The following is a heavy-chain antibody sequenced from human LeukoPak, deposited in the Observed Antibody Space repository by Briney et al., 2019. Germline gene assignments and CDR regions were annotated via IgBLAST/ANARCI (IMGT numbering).Heavy chain of an antibody. CDR3: ASTRAYSGYDSWRGTWFDP. Sequence: SETLSLTCTVSGGSVSSGSYYWSWIRQPPGKGLEWIGCVYYRGSTKYTPSLESRVTISTGTSQNQFSLRLSSVTAADTAVYYCASTRAYSGYDSWRGTWFDPWGQGTLVTVSS. CDR2: VYYRGST. D-gene: IGHD5-12*01. CDR1: GGSVSSGSYY. J-gene: IGHJ5*02. V-gene: IGHV4-61*01.